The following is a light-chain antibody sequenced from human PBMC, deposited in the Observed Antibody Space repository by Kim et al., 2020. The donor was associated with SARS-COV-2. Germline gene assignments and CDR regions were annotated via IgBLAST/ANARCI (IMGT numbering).Light chain of an antibody. V-gene: IGKV1-17*03. Sequence: DIQMTQSPSAMSASVGDRVTITCRASQGINNYLAWFQQKPGQAPKRLIYAASSLQSGVPSRFSGSGSGTEFTLTISSLQPEDFATYYCLQHNSYPRTFGQGTKVDIK. J-gene: IGKJ1*01. CDR1: QGINNY. CDR3: LQHNSYPRT. CDR2: AAS.